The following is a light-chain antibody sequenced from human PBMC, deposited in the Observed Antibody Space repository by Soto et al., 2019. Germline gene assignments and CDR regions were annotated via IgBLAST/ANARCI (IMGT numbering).Light chain of an antibody. CDR1: QSIGSS. CDR2: RAS. J-gene: IGKJ2*01. V-gene: IGKV1-5*03. CDR3: QQYSGYSPYT. Sequence: DIQMTPSPSTLSASVGDRVTITCRASQSIGSSLAWYQQKPGKAPKLLIYRASTLEDGVPSRFSGSGSGAEFSLTISSLQPDDFATYYCQQYSGYSPYTFGQGTKLEI.